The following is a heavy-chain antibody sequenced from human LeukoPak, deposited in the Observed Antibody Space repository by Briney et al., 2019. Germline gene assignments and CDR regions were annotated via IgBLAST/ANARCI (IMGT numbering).Heavy chain of an antibody. CDR3: ARDLLGRSYGGSNYFGMEV. CDR1: GFTFTSSA. Sequence: ASVKVSCKASGFTFTSSAIQWVRQARGQRLEWIGWIVVGSGHTNYAQRFQERVTITRDMSTSTAYMELSSLRSEDTAVYYCARDLLGRSYGGSNYFGMEVWGQGTPVTVSS. D-gene: IGHD2-15*01. V-gene: IGHV1-58*02. CDR2: IVVGSGHT. J-gene: IGHJ6*02.